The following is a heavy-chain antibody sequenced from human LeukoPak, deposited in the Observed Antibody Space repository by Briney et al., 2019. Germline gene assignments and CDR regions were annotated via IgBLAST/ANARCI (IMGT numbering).Heavy chain of an antibody. J-gene: IGHJ4*02. V-gene: IGHV4-34*01. Sequence: PSETLSLTCAVYGGSFSGYYWSWIRQPPGKGLEWIGEINHSGSTNYNPSLKSRVTISVDTSKNQFSVKLSSVTAADTAVYYCARGKRVLRYFDWLSAFDYWGQGTLVTVSS. CDR3: ARGKRVLRYFDWLSAFDY. D-gene: IGHD3-9*01. CDR1: GGSFSGYY. CDR2: INHSGST.